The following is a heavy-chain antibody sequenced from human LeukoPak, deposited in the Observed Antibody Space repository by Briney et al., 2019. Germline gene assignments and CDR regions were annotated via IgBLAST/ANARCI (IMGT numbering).Heavy chain of an antibody. D-gene: IGHD4-23*01. CDR1: GGSISSYY. V-gene: IGHV4-59*01. CDR3: ARSWGRYGGIYFDY. J-gene: IGHJ4*02. Sequence: SETLSLTCTVSGGSISSYYWSWIRQPPGKGLEWIGYIYYSGSTNYNPSLKSRVTISVDTSKNQFSLKLSSVTAADTAVYYCARSWGRYGGIYFDYWGQGTLVTVSS. CDR2: IYYSGST.